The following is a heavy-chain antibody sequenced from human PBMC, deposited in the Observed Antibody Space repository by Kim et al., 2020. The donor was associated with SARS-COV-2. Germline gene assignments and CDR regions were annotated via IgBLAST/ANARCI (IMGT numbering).Heavy chain of an antibody. CDR3: TRGDAPNGTPGKRQINYYYYYGMDV. V-gene: IGHV3-73*01. J-gene: IGHJ6*02. D-gene: IGHD1-1*01. Sequence: GGSLRLSCAASGFTFSGSAMHWVRQASGKGLEWVGRIRSKANSYATAYAASVKGRFTISRYDSKNTAYLQMNSLKTEDTAVYYCTRGDAPNGTPGKRQINYYYYYGMDVWGQGTTVTVSS. CDR1: GFTFSGSA. CDR2: IRSKANSYAT.